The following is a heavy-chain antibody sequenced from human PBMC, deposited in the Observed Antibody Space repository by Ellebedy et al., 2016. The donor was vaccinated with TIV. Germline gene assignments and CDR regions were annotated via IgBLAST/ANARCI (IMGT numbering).Heavy chain of an antibody. CDR2: INPSGGST. CDR1: GYTFTSYY. V-gene: IGHV1-46*01. D-gene: IGHD4-17*01. Sequence: ASVKVSCXASGYTFTSYYMHWVRQAPGQGLEWMGIINPSGGSTSYAQKFQGRVTMTRDTSTSTVYMELRSLRSDDTAVYYCARWGDYPPWGYWGQGTLVTVSS. J-gene: IGHJ4*02. CDR3: ARWGDYPPWGY.